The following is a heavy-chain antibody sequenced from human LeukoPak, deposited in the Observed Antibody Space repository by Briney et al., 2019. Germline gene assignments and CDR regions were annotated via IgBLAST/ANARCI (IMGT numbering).Heavy chain of an antibody. CDR1: GYTFTSYG. D-gene: IGHD6-19*01. CDR3: ASSYSSGWYADY. Sequence: AASVKVSCKASGYTFTSYGISWVRQAPGQGLEWMGWISAYNGNTNYAQKLQGRVTMTTDTSTSTAYMELRSLRSDDTAVYYCASSYSSGWYADYWGQGTLVTVSS. CDR2: ISAYNGNT. V-gene: IGHV1-18*04. J-gene: IGHJ4*02.